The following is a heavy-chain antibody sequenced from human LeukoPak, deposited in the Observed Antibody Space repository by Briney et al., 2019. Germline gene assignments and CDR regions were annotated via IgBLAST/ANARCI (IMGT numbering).Heavy chain of an antibody. CDR2: IYYSGST. V-gene: IGHV4-39*01. D-gene: IGHD3-9*01. J-gene: IGHJ6*02. CDR1: GGSISSSSYY. CDR3: SFDYDILTGYVYGMDV. Sequence: PSETLSLTCTVSGGSISSSSYYWGWIRQPPGKGLEWIRSIYYSGSTYYNPSLKSRVTISVDTSKNQFSLKLSSVTAADTAVYYCSFDYDILTGYVYGMDVWGQGTTVTVSS.